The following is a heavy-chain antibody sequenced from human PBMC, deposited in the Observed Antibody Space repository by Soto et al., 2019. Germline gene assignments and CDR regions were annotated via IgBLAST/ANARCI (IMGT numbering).Heavy chain of an antibody. CDR2: IHSDGSST. V-gene: IGHV3-74*01. Sequence: EVQLVESGGGLVQPGESLRLSCAASGFTFSYYWMHWVRQAPGKGLVWVSRIHSDGSSTTYADSVKGRFTISRDNARNTVYLHMKSLRVEDKAVYYCARGARGAFDLWGQGTLVTVYS. D-gene: IGHD1-26*01. CDR1: GFTFSYYW. J-gene: IGHJ3*01. CDR3: ARGARGAFDL.